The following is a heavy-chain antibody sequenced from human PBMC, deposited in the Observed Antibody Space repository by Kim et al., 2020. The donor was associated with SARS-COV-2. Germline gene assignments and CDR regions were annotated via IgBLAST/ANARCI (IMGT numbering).Heavy chain of an antibody. CDR3: ARGLSSSWTTADY. Sequence: YADTVKGRFTISRDNAKNSLYLQMNGLRAEDTAVYYCARGLSSSWTTADYWGRGTLVTVSS. D-gene: IGHD6-13*01. V-gene: IGHV3-21*01. J-gene: IGHJ4*02.